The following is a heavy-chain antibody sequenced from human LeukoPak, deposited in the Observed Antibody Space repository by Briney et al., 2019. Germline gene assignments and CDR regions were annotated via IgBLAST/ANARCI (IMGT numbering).Heavy chain of an antibody. CDR2: INVSGGST. CDR1: GFTFSSYA. Sequence: PGGSLRLSCAASGFTFSSYALSWVRQAPGKGLDWVSGINVSGGSTYYADSVKGRFTVSRDNSKNTLYLLMNSLRAEDTAVYYCAKGFIFGELLSTSVDYWGQGTLVTVSS. J-gene: IGHJ4*02. CDR3: AKGFIFGELLSTSVDY. D-gene: IGHD3-10*01. V-gene: IGHV3-23*01.